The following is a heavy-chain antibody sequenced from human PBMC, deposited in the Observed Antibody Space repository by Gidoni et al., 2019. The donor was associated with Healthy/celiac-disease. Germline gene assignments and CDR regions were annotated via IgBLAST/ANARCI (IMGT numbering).Heavy chain of an antibody. J-gene: IGHJ3*02. CDR1: GFTFRHCW. Sequence: VQLVESGGVLVKPGGSLRLSCAAYGFTFRHCWISWVRQAPGQGLDWVGRIKRKADGGTTDYAAAVKGRFTSSRDDSKNTLYLQMNSLKTEDTAVYYCTTDPDDSSGYPSDAFDIWGQGTMVTVSS. CDR3: TTDPDDSSGYPSDAFDI. D-gene: IGHD3-22*01. V-gene: IGHV3-15*01. CDR2: IKRKADGGTT.